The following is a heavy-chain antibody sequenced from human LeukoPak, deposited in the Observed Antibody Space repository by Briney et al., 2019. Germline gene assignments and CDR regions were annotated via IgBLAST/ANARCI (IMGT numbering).Heavy chain of an antibody. CDR2: IYYSGST. CDR3: ARGGNYEFSYFDY. Sequence: SQTLSLTCTVSGGSISSGGYYWSWIRQHPGEGLEWIGYIYYSGSTYYNPSLKSRVTISVDTSKNQFSLKLSSVTAADTAVYYCARGGNYEFSYFDYWGQGTLVTVSS. CDR1: GGSISSGGYY. V-gene: IGHV4-31*03. D-gene: IGHD4-23*01. J-gene: IGHJ4*02.